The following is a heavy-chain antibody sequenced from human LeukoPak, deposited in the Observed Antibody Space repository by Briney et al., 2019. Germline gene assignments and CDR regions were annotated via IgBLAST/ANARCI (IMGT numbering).Heavy chain of an antibody. CDR3: ARIDPPLTGEAKGLFDY. CDR1: GYTFTGYY. J-gene: IGHJ4*02. CDR2: INPNSGGT. Sequence: ASVKVSCKASGYTFTGYYMHWVRQAPGQGLEWMGWINPNSGGTNYAQKFQGRVTMTRDTSISTAYMELSRLRSDDTAVYYCARIDPPLTGEAKGLFDYWGQGTLVTVSS. D-gene: IGHD7-27*01. V-gene: IGHV1-2*02.